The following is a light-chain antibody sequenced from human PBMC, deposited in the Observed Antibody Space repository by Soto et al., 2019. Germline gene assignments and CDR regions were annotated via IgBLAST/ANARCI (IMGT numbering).Light chain of an antibody. V-gene: IGKV3-20*01. Sequence: EIVVTQSPATLSLSPGERVTLSCRTSHSVNSHVAWYQQKPGQAPRLLIYGASNRATGIPDRFSGSGSGTDFTLAIRRLEPEDFEVYYCHQFGYSPRTFGQGTKVDIK. J-gene: IGKJ1*01. CDR1: HSVNSH. CDR2: GAS. CDR3: HQFGYSPRT.